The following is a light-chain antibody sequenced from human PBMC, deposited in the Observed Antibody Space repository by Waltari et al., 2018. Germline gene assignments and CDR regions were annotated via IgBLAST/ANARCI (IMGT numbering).Light chain of an antibody. CDR1: QSVGRY. J-gene: IGKJ1*01. Sequence: EIVLTQSPATLSLSPGERATISCRASQSVGRYLAWYQQKPGQAPRLLIHDASIRATGIPDRFSGSGSGTDFSLTISRLEPEDFAVYYCQKYVSLPATFGQGTKVEIK. CDR2: DAS. V-gene: IGKV3-20*01. CDR3: QKYVSLPAT.